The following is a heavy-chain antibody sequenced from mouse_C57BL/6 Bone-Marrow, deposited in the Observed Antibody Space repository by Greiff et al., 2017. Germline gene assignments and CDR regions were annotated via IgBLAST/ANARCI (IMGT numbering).Heavy chain of an antibody. J-gene: IGHJ2*01. V-gene: IGHV1-81*01. CDR2: IYPRSGNT. Sequence: QVQLQQSGAELARPGASVKLSCKASGYTFTSYGISWVKKRTGQGLEWIGEIYPRSGNTYYNEKFKGKATLTADKSSSTAYMELRSLTSEDSAVYFCARRDYYGSRGNYWGQGTTLTVSS. CDR1: GYTFTSYG. D-gene: IGHD1-1*01. CDR3: ARRDYYGSRGNY.